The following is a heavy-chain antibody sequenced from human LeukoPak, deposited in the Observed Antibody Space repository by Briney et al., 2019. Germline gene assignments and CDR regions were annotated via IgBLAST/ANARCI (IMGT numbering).Heavy chain of an antibody. CDR1: GGSISSYY. CDR2: IYYSGST. D-gene: IGHD4-23*01. J-gene: IGHJ4*02. CDR3: ASGPGYGGNTGTFDY. V-gene: IGHV4-59*01. Sequence: SETLSLTCTVSGGSISSYYWSWIRQPPGKGLEWIGYIYYSGSTNYNPSLKSRVTISVDTSKNQFSLKLSSVTAADTAVYYCASGPGYGGNTGTFDYWGQGTLVTVSS.